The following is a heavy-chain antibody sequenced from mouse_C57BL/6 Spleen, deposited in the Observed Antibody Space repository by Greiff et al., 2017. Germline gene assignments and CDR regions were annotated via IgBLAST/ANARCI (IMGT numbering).Heavy chain of an antibody. D-gene: IGHD1-1*01. J-gene: IGHJ1*03. V-gene: IGHV5-17*01. CDR3: ARTASTTVVAKYFDV. CDR2: ISSGSSTI. CDR1: GFTFSDYG. Sequence: EVQLQQSGGGLVKPGGSLKLSCAASGFTFSDYGMHWVRQAPEKGLEWVAYISSGSSTIYYADTGKGRFTISRDNAKNTLFMQMTSLRSEDTDVYYWARTASTTVVAKYFDVWGTGTTVTVSS.